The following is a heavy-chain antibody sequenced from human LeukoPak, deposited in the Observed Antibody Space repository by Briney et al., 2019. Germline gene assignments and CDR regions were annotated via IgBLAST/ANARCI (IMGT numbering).Heavy chain of an antibody. CDR2: IIPILGTA. CDR3: ARDSGSHTGGAFDI. CDR1: GGTFSSYA. J-gene: IGHJ3*02. V-gene: IGHV1-69*05. Sequence: SVKVSCKASGGTFSSYAISWVRQAPGQGLEWMGGIIPILGTANYAQKFQGRVTITTDESASTAYMELSSLRSEDTAVYYCARDSGSHTGGAFDIWGQGTMVTVSS. D-gene: IGHD1-26*01.